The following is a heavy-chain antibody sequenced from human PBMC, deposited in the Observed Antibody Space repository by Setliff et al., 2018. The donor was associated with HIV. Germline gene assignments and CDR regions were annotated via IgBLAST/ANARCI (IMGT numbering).Heavy chain of an antibody. V-gene: IGHV4-30-4*08. CDR1: GGSITSGDYH. CDR3: ARGGYYGSGSWGFDY. D-gene: IGHD3-10*01. CDR2: IYYTGST. J-gene: IGHJ4*02. Sequence: SETLSLTCTVSGGSITSGDYHWSWIRQPPGKGLEWIGYIYYTGSTYYNPSLKSRLTISADTSKNQFSLKLSSVTAADTAVFYCARGGYYGSGSWGFDYWGQGTLVTVSS.